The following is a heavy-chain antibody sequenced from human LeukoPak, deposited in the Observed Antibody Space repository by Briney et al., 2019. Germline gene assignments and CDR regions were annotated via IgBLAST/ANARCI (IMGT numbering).Heavy chain of an antibody. CDR1: EFAFGSYA. V-gene: IGHV3-48*03. Sequence: GGSLRLSCAASEFAFGSYAMHWVRQTPGKGLEWVSYISSGSTIFYADSVKGRFTISRDNAKNSLYLQMNSLRAEDTAVYYCARELAYYFDYWGQGTLVTVSS. J-gene: IGHJ4*02. CDR2: ISSGSTI. CDR3: ARELAYYFDY. D-gene: IGHD1-1*01.